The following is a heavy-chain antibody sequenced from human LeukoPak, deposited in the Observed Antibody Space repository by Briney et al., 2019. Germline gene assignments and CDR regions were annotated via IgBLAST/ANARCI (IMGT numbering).Heavy chain of an antibody. CDR3: VRKEAIHFWSGYSTFDY. J-gene: IGHJ4*02. CDR1: GFTFSSYA. CDR2: ISGSAGST. Sequence: GGSLRLSCAASGFTFSSYAMSWVRQAPGKGLEWVSAISGSAGSTYYADSVKGRFTISRDNSKNTLYLQMNSLRAEDTAVYYCVRKEAIHFWSGYSTFDYWGQGTLVTVSS. D-gene: IGHD3-3*02. V-gene: IGHV3-23*01.